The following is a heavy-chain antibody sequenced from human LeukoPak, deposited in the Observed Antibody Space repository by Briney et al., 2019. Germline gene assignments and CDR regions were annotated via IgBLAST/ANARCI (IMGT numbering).Heavy chain of an antibody. CDR3: AREGSTNILDY. V-gene: IGHV4-59*01. CDR2: IYSSGTT. Sequence: PSETLSLTCTVCGGSISNYYWSWIRQLPGKGLEWIGYIYSSGTTNYNPSLKSRVTMSVDTSKNQFSLKLSSVTAADTAVYYCAREGSTNILDYWGQGTLVTVSS. J-gene: IGHJ4*02. D-gene: IGHD2-2*01. CDR1: GGSISNYY.